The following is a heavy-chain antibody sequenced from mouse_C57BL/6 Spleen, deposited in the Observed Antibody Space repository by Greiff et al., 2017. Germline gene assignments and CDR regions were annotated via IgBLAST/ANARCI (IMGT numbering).Heavy chain of an antibody. D-gene: IGHD1-1*01. CDR3: ARFDYYGSSYDY. V-gene: IGHV1-42*01. CDR2: INPSTGGT. CDR1: GYSFTGYY. Sequence: EVMLVESGPELVKPGASVKISCKASGYSFTGYYMNWVKQSPEKSLEWIGEINPSTGGTTYNQKFKAKATLTVDKSSSTAYMQLKSLTSEDSAGYYCARFDYYGSSYDYWGQGTTLTVSS. J-gene: IGHJ2*01.